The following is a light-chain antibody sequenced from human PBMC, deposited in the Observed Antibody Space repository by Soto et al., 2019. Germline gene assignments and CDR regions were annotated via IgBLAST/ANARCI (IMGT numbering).Light chain of an antibody. CDR1: SSDVGGYNY. CDR2: EVS. J-gene: IGLJ1*01. V-gene: IGLV2-14*01. CDR3: GSYTSSTPFV. Sequence: QSALTQPASVSGSPGQSITISCTGTSSDVGGYNYVSWYQHHPGKAPKLLIYEVSNRPSGVSDRFSGSKSGTTASLTISGLQAEDEADYYCGSYTSSTPFVFGIGTKVTVL.